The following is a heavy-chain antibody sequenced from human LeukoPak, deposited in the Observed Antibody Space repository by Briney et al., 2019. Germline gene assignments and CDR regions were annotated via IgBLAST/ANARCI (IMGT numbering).Heavy chain of an antibody. V-gene: IGHV3-21*01. CDR1: GFTFSSYS. CDR2: ISSSSSYI. Sequence: GGSLRLSCAASGFTFSSYSMNWVRQAPGKGLEWVSSISSSSSYIYYADSVKGRFTISRDDAKNSLYLQMNSLRAEDTAVYYCARGIAAAGLDYWGQGTLVTVSS. CDR3: ARGIAAAGLDY. D-gene: IGHD6-13*01. J-gene: IGHJ4*02.